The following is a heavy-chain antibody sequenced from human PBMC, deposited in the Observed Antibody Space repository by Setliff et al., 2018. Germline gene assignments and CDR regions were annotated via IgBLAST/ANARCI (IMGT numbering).Heavy chain of an antibody. D-gene: IGHD2-15*01. CDR3: ARRYCSGGSCLEYYYYGMDV. V-gene: IGHV1-69*10. CDR1: GGTFSSYA. J-gene: IGHJ6*02. Sequence: SVKVSCKASGGTFSSYAISWVRQAPGQGLEWMGGIIPILGIANYAQKFQGRVTITADXXTSTAYMELSSLRSEDTAVYYCARRYCSGGSCLEYYYYGMDVWGQGTTVTVSS. CDR2: IIPILGIA.